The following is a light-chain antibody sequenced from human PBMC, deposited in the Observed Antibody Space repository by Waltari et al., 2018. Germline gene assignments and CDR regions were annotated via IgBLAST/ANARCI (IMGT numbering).Light chain of an antibody. J-gene: IGLJ3*02. CDR2: DFR. CDR1: SSDVGVYIS. CDR3: ASYTSSSTWV. V-gene: IGLV2-14*03. Sequence: QSALTQPASVSGSPGPSTPISCTGTSSDVGVYISVCWYQHHPGQAPKLIIYDFRYRPSGVSNRFSGAKSGNTASLTISGLQAEDEADYYCASYTSSSTWVFGGGTKLTVL.